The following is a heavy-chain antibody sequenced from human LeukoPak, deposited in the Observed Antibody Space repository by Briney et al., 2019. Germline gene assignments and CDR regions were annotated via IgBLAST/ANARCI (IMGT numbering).Heavy chain of an antibody. V-gene: IGHV3-30*18. CDR1: GFTFSSYG. CDR2: ISYDGSNK. D-gene: IGHD5-18*01. Sequence: PGRSLRLSCAASGFTFSSYGMRWVRQAPGKGLEWVAVISYDGSNKYYADSVKGRFTISRDNSKNTLYLQMNSLRAEDTAVYYCAKALRIQLWLISYYYYGMDVWGQGTTVTVSS. CDR3: AKALRIQLWLISYYYYGMDV. J-gene: IGHJ6*02.